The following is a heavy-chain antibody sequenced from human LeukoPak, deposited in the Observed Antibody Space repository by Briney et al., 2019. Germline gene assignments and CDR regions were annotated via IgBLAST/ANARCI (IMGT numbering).Heavy chain of an antibody. CDR1: GFTFRTFA. D-gene: IGHD4-17*01. J-gene: IGHJ5*02. V-gene: IGHV3-23*01. CDR3: AKLATVTTQVSWLDP. Sequence: GGSLRLSCVAAGFTFRTFAMSWVRQTPGKGLEWVSAISGSGDSTYYADSVKGRFTFSRDNSKNTLYLQMDSLRAGDTATYYCAKLATVTTQVSWLDPWGQGTLVTVSS. CDR2: ISGSGDST.